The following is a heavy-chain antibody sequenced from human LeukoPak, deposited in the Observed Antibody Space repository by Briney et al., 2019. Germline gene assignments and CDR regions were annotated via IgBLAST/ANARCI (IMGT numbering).Heavy chain of an antibody. CDR2: IRSKANSYAT. CDR1: GFTFSGSA. Sequence: GFLRLSCAASGFTFSGSAMHWVRQASGKGLEWVGRIRSKANSYATAYAASVKGRFTISRDDSKNTAYLQMNSLKTEDTAVYYCTRPGSGFDYWGQGTLVTVSS. D-gene: IGHD2-15*01. J-gene: IGHJ4*02. V-gene: IGHV3-73*01. CDR3: TRPGSGFDY.